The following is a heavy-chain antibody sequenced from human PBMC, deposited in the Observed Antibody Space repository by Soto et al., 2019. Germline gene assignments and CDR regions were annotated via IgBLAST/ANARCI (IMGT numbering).Heavy chain of an antibody. CDR2: LYHSGST. CDR1: GGSIRSGGYS. V-gene: IGHV4-30-2*01. Sequence: PSETLSLTSGVSGGSIRSGGYSWSWIRQPPGKGLEWIGYLYHSGSTYYNPSLKSRVTILVDRSKNQFSLKLNSVTAADTAVYYCARAYCSSSSCYDIDTGGQGFLVTVSS. CDR3: ARAYCSSSSCYDIDT. J-gene: IGHJ5*02. D-gene: IGHD2-2*01.